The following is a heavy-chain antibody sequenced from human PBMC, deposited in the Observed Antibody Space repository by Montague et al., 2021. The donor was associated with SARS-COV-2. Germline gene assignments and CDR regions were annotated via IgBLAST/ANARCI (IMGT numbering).Heavy chain of an antibody. CDR2: IYYRGST. CDR1: GGSISSSSYY. J-gene: IGHJ5*02. CDR3: ARKEMKYSSIWSTGGNWFDP. V-gene: IGHV4-39*01. Sequence: SETLSLTCTVSGGSISSSSYYWGWIRQPPGKGLEWIGSIYYRGSTYYNPSLKSRVTISVDTSKDQFSLKLSSVTAADTAVYYCARKEMKYSSIWSTGGNWFDPWGQGTLVTVSS. D-gene: IGHD6-13*01.